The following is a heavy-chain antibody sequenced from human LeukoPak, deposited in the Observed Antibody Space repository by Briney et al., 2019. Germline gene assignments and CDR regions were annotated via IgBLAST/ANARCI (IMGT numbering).Heavy chain of an antibody. CDR3: ARGPPSTVLTPDDAFDI. D-gene: IGHD4-23*01. V-gene: IGHV1-2*02. CDR2: INPSSGGA. CDR1: GYTFTAYY. Sequence: GASVKVSCKPSGYTFTAYYIHWVRQAPGQGLEWVACINPSSGGANYAQKFQGRVTMTRDTSITTAYLELSSLRSDDTAVYYCARGPPSTVLTPDDAFDIWGHGTVVTVSS. J-gene: IGHJ3*02.